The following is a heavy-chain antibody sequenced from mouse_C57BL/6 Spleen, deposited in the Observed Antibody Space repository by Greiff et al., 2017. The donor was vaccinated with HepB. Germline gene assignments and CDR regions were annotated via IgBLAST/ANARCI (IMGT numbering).Heavy chain of an antibody. Sequence: VQLQQSGAELVMPGASVKLSCKASGYTFTSYWMHWVKQRPGQGLEWIGEIDTSDSYTNYNQKFKGKSTLTVDKSSSTAYMQLSSLTSEDSAVYYCASDNSLFAYWGQGTLVTVSA. J-gene: IGHJ3*01. D-gene: IGHD1-3*01. CDR1: GYTFTSYW. V-gene: IGHV1-69*01. CDR2: IDTSDSYT. CDR3: ASDNSLFAY.